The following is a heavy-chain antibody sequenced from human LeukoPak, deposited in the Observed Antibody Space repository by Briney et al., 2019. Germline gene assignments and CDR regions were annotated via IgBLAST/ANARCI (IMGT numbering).Heavy chain of an antibody. D-gene: IGHD3-16*01. J-gene: IGHJ4*02. Sequence: SETLSLTCAVYGGSFSGYYWSWIRQPPGKGLEWIGEINHSGSTNYNPSLKSRVTISVDTSKNQFSLKLSSVTAADTAVYFCARDVGDGEYFFDFWGQGTLVSVSS. V-gene: IGHV4-34*01. CDR2: INHSGST. CDR3: ARDVGDGEYFFDF. CDR1: GGSFSGYY.